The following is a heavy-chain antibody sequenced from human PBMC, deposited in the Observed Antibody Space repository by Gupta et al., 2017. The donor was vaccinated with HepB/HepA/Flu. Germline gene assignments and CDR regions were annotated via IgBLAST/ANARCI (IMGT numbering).Heavy chain of an antibody. CDR2: IYHSGST. CDR3: ARGGYCSGGSCYSGWVNY. Sequence: QLQLQESGSGLVKPSQTLSLTCAVSGGSISSGGYSWSWVRQPPGKGLEWIGYIYHSGSTYYNPSLKSRVTISVDRSKNQFSLKLSSVTAADTAVYYCARGGYCSGGSCYSGWVNYWGQGTLVTVSS. J-gene: IGHJ4*02. CDR1: GGSISSGGYS. D-gene: IGHD2-15*01. V-gene: IGHV4-30-2*01.